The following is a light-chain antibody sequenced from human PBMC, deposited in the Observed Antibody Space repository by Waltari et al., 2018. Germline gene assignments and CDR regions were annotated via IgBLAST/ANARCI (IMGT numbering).Light chain of an antibody. CDR3: QSYDSNLVL. V-gene: IGLV1-40*01. CDR1: SSNIGAGFD. CDR2: PNN. J-gene: IGLJ2*01. Sequence: QSVLTQPPSVSGAPGQRVTISCTGSSSNIGAGFDVHWYQQLPGTAPKLLIYPNNTRPSGVPDRFSGSKSGTSASLAITVLQAEDEADYYCQSYDSNLVLFGGGTKLTVL.